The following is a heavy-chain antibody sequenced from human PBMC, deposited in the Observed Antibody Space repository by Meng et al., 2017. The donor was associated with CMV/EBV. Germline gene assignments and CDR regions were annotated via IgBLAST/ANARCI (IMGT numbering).Heavy chain of an antibody. CDR2: INSDGSST. J-gene: IGHJ6*02. Sequence: GESLKISCAASGFTFSSYWMTWVRQAPGKGLVWVSRINSDGSSTSYADSVKGRFTISRDNAKNTLYLQMNSLRAEDTAVYYCALGVVEVYYYYGMDVWGQGTTVTVSS. CDR1: GFTFSSYW. V-gene: IGHV3-74*01. D-gene: IGHD3-3*01. CDR3: ALGVVEVYYYYGMDV.